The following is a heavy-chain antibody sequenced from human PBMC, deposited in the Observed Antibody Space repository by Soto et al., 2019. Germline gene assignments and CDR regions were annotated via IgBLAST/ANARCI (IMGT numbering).Heavy chain of an antibody. J-gene: IGHJ4*02. CDR1: GGSISSYY. V-gene: IGHV4-59*08. CDR3: ARHVIAARHTFDY. CDR2: IYYSGST. D-gene: IGHD6-6*01. Sequence: PSETLSLTCTVSGGSISSYYWSWIRQPPGKGLEWIGYIYYSGSTNYNPSLKSRVTISVDTSKNQFSLKLSPVTAADTAVYYCARHVIAARHTFDYWGQGTLVTVSS.